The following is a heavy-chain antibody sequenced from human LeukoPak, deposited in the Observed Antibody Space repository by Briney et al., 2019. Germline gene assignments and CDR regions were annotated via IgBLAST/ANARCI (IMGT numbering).Heavy chain of an antibody. CDR3: AKGSYYDSSGSFYFDY. CDR2: ISGSGDNT. J-gene: IGHJ4*02. CDR1: GFTFSSYA. D-gene: IGHD3-22*01. Sequence: GGSLRLSCAASGFTFSSYAMSWVRQAPGKGLEWVSGISGSGDNTYYADSVKGRFTISRDNSKNTLYVQVNSLETENTAAYYCAKGSYYDSSGSFYFDYWGQGTLVTVSS. V-gene: IGHV3-23*01.